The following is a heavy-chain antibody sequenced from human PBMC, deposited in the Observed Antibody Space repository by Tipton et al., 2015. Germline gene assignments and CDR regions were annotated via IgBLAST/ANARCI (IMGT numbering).Heavy chain of an antibody. Sequence: LRLSCTVSGGSFSDYHWSWIRQSPGEGLEWIGYIYYSGSTNYNPSLRSRVAMSMDTSKNQFSLKLSSVIAADTAVYYCARASIIQGYYHDSSRYYLFNSWGQGTLVTVSS. V-gene: IGHV4-59*01. D-gene: IGHD3-22*01. CDR3: ARASIIQGYYHDSSRYYLFNS. CDR2: IYYSGST. J-gene: IGHJ1*01. CDR1: GGSFSDYH.